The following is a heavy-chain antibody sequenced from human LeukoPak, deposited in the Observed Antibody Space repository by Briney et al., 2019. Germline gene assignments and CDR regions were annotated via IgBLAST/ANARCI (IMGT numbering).Heavy chain of an antibody. V-gene: IGHV3-21*01. CDR3: ARDVHSSGWYVGSGYFDY. Sequence: GGSLRLSCAAPGFTFSSYSMNWVRQAPGKGLEWVSSISSSSSYIYYADSVKGRFTISRDNAKNSLYLQMNSLRAEDTAVYYCARDVHSSGWYVGSGYFDYWGQGTLVTVSS. CDR1: GFTFSSYS. CDR2: ISSSSSYI. J-gene: IGHJ4*02. D-gene: IGHD6-19*01.